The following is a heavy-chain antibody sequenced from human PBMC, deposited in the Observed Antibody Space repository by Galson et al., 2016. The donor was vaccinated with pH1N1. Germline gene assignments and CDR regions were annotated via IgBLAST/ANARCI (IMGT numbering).Heavy chain of an antibody. CDR3: VRAYSGYDRNWFDR. D-gene: IGHD5-12*01. CDR2: VYRTGAS. J-gene: IGHJ5*02. CDR1: YYSVASGYY. Sequence: CTVSYYSVASGYYWGWIRQPPGKGLEWIGSVYRTGASIYNPSLKSRATVSVDTSKNQFFLNLTSVTAADTAVYYCVRAYSGYDRNWFDRWGQGALVSVSS. V-gene: IGHV4-38-2*02.